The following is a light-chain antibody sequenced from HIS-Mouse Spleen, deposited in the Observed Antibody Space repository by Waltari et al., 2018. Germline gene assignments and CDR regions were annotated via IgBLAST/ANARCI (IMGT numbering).Light chain of an antibody. V-gene: IGKV4-1*01. CDR1: QSVLYSSNNQNY. CDR3: QQYYSTPPT. J-gene: IGKJ1*01. CDR2: WAS. Sequence: DIVMTQSPDSLAVSLGERATINCKSSQSVLYSSNNQNYLPWYQQKPGQPPKLLIYWASTREAGVPDRFSGSGSGTDFTLTISSLQAEDVAVYYCQQYYSTPPTFGQGTKVEIK.